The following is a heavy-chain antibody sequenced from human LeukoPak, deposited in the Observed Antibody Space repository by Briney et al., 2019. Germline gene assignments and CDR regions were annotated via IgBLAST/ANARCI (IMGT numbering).Heavy chain of an antibody. Sequence: QAGGSLRLSCAASGFTFSSYDMNWVRQTPGKGLEWVSFISSSGSTILYADSVKGRFTISRDNAKNSLYLQMNILRAEDTAVNYCAAGYYFDYWGQGTLVTVSS. V-gene: IGHV3-48*03. J-gene: IGHJ4*02. CDR2: ISSSGSTI. CDR3: AAGYYFDY. CDR1: GFTFSSYD. D-gene: IGHD6-13*01.